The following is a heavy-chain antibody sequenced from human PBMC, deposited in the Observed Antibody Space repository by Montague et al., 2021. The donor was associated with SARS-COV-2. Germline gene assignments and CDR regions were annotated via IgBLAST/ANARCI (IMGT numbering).Heavy chain of an antibody. D-gene: IGHD1-1*01. CDR1: GGSITGFS. CDR3: ARTPTCPLSLDS. V-gene: IGHV4-4*07. J-gene: IGHJ4*02. Sequence: SETLSLTCAVSGGSITGFSWSWVRQPAGEGLEWIGRVTTSGTTNYSPSLRSRVTMSVDTSKNQFSLNLNSVTAADTAIYYCARTPTCPLSLDSWGQGTLVTVSS. CDR2: VTTSGTT.